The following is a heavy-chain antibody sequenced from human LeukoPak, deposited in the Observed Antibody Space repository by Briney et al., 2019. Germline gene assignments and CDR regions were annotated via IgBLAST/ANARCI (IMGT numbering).Heavy chain of an antibody. J-gene: IGHJ6*02. CDR1: GGTFSSYA. CDR2: IIPIFGTA. Sequence: SVKVSCKASGGTFSSYAISWVRQAPGQGLEWMGGIIPIFGTANYAQKFQGRVTITADESTSTAYMELYSLRSEDTAVYFCARGGGTGFYYYSYAMDLWGQGTTVIVSS. D-gene: IGHD2-15*01. V-gene: IGHV1-69*01. CDR3: ARGGGTGFYYYSYAMDL.